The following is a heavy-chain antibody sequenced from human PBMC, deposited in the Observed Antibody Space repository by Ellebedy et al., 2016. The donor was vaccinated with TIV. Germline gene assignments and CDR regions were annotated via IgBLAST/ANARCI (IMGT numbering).Heavy chain of an antibody. V-gene: IGHV4-59*01. J-gene: IGHJ4*02. CDR1: GGSINGYY. D-gene: IGHD6-13*01. CDR2: IDHSGTT. Sequence: MPSETLSLTCTVSGGSINGYYWTWIRQSPGNALEWIGEIDHSGTTKYKPSLNSRVTMSVDTSKKQISLKLSPVTAADTAVYYCAREPTSIAAFDYWGQGTLVTVSS. CDR3: AREPTSIAAFDY.